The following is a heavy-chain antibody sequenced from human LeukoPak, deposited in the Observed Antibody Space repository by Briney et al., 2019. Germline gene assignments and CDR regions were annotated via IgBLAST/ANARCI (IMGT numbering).Heavy chain of an antibody. D-gene: IGHD3-10*01. CDR1: GGSFSGYY. V-gene: IGHV4-34*01. CDR3: ARDIGDPYGSGSLDV. Sequence: EASETLSLTCAVYGGSFSGYYWSWIRQPPGKGLEWIGEINHSGSTNYNPSLKSRVTISVDTSKNQFSLKLSSVTAADAAVYYCARDIGDPYGSGSLDVWGKGTTVTVSS. J-gene: IGHJ6*04. CDR2: INHSGST.